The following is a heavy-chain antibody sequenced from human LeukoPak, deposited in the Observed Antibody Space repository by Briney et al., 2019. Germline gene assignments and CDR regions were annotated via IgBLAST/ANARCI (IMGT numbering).Heavy chain of an antibody. CDR3: AVVVVPAATDYYYYGMDV. CDR1: GYTLTELS. CDR2: FDPEDGET. J-gene: IGHJ6*02. Sequence: GASVKVSCKVSGYTLTELSMHWVRQAPGKGLEWMGGFDPEDGETIYAQKFQGRVTMTEDTSTDTAYMELSSLRSEDTAVYYCAVVVVPAATDYYYYGMDVWGQGTLVTVS. D-gene: IGHD2-2*01. V-gene: IGHV1-24*01.